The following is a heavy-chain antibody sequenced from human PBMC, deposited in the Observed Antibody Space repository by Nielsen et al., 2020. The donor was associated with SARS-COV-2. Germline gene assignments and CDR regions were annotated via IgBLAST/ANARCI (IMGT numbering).Heavy chain of an antibody. CDR3: ERDVDYYDSSGYWDY. J-gene: IGHJ4*02. CDR1: GFTFSSYS. Sequence: GGSLRLSCAASGFTFSSYSMNWVRQAPGKGLEWVSYISSSSSYTNYADSVKGRFTISRDNAKNSLYLQMNSLRAEDTAVYYCERDVDYYDSSGYWDYWGQGTLVTVSS. V-gene: IGHV3-21*04. CDR2: ISSSSSYT. D-gene: IGHD3-22*01.